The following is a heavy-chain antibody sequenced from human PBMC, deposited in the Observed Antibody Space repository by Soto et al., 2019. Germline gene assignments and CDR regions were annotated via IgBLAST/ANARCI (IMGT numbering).Heavy chain of an antibody. CDR1: GFTFSSYD. CDR2: IGTAGDT. Sequence: GGSLRLSCAAPGFTFSSYDMHWVRQATGKGLEWVSAIGTAGDTYYPGSVKGRFTISRENAKNSLYLQMNSLRAGDTAVYYCARDRGSIFGVRGWFDPWGQGTLVTVSS. J-gene: IGHJ5*02. CDR3: ARDRGSIFGVRGWFDP. V-gene: IGHV3-13*01. D-gene: IGHD3-3*01.